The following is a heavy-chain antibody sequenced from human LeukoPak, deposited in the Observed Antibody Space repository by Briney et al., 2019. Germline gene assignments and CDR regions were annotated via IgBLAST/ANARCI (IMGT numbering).Heavy chain of an antibody. Sequence: GGSLRLSCEGSGFTFSSYWMSWVRQAPGKGLEWVANIKQDGSEKYYVDSVKGRFTISRDNSKNTLYLQMNSLRAEDTAVYYCARVLGGYYDYWGQGTLVTVSS. J-gene: IGHJ4*02. D-gene: IGHD3-22*01. CDR3: ARVLGGYYDY. CDR2: IKQDGSEK. V-gene: IGHV3-7*01. CDR1: GFTFSSYW.